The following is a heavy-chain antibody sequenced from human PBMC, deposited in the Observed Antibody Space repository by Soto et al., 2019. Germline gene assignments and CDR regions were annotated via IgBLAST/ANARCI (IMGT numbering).Heavy chain of an antibody. V-gene: IGHV3-21*01. CDR1: GFTFSSYS. D-gene: IGHD3-22*01. CDR2: ISSSSSYI. J-gene: IGHJ3*02. CDR3: ARGYHYYDSSGYDKWDAFDI. Sequence: EVQLVESGGGLVKPGGSLRLSCAASGFTFSSYSMNWVRQAPGKGLEWVSSISSSSSYIYYADSVKGRFTISRDNAKNSLYLQMNRLRAEDTAVYYCARGYHYYDSSGYDKWDAFDIWGQVTMVTVSS.